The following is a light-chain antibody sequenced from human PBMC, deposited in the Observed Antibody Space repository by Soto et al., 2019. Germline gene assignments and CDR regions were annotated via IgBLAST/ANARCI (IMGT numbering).Light chain of an antibody. CDR2: EAS. V-gene: IGKV1-9*01. CDR3: QQRNSSTIT. CDR1: HDISTY. J-gene: IGKJ5*01. Sequence: DIELTQYPSLLSASVGDRVTITCGASHDISTYLAWYQQKPGKAPKLMIYEASTLQSGVPSRVSGSGSGTEFTLTISSLKNEDFATYYCQQRNSSTITFGQGTRLEIK.